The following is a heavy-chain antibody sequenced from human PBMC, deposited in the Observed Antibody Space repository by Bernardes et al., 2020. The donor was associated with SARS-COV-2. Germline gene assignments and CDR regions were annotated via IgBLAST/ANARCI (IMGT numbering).Heavy chain of an antibody. D-gene: IGHD3-3*01. CDR3: ARDRGEVVTLFGVVTGPQYFDF. CDR2: ISYRGSS. J-gene: IGHJ4*02. CDR1: GYSLGNSF. Sequence: SETLSLTCVVSGYSLGNSFLSWIRQPPGRGLEWIAHISYRGSSAHNLSPKSRVTISVDTSKSQFSLELRSVTAADTAVYYCARDRGEVVTLFGVVTGPQYFDFWGQGMLVTVSS. V-gene: IGHV4-59*01.